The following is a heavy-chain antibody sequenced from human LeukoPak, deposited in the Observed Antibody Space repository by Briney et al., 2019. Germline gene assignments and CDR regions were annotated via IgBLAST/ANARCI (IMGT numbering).Heavy chain of an antibody. CDR2: ISYHGSSQ. CDR1: GFTFSSYG. J-gene: IGHJ6*02. V-gene: IGHV3-30*03. Sequence: GGSLRLSCAASGFTFSSYGMHWVRQAPGKGLEWVTVISYHGSSQYYADSVKGRFTISRDNSKNTLYLQMNSLRAEDTAVYYCARETYYDFWSGFSGNYYYGMDVWGQGTTVTVSS. CDR3: ARETYYDFWSGFSGNYYYGMDV. D-gene: IGHD3-3*01.